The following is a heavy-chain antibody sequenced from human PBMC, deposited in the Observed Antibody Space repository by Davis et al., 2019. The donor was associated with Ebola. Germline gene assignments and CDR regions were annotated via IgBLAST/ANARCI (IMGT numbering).Heavy chain of an antibody. CDR3: ARDWLYGGKGICDY. V-gene: IGHV3-33*01. CDR2: ICSDGSNK. Sequence: PGGSLRLSCAASAFTFSSYDMHWVRQAPGKGLEWVAVICSDGSNKYYADSVKGRFTISRDNSKNSLYLQMNSLRAEDTAVYYCARDWLYGGKGICDYWGQGTLVTVSS. D-gene: IGHD4-23*01. CDR1: AFTFSSYD. J-gene: IGHJ4*02.